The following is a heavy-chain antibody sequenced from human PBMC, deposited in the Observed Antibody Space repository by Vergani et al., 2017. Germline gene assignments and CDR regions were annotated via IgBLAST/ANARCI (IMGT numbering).Heavy chain of an antibody. Sequence: QVQLVQPGAEVKKPGASVKVSCKASGYTFTSYGISWVRQAPGQGLEGMGWSSAYNGNTNYEQKLQGRVTRTTATSTSTAYMELRSLRYDDTAVYYCARDRSTTIVVVPAASYMDVWGKGTTVTVSS. D-gene: IGHD2-2*01. V-gene: IGHV1-18*01. CDR2: SSAYNGNT. CDR3: ARDRSTTIVVVPAASYMDV. CDR1: GYTFTSYG. J-gene: IGHJ6*03.